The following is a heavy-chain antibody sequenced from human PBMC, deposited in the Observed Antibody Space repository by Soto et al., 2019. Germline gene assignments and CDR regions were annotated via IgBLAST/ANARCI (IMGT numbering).Heavy chain of an antibody. V-gene: IGHV3-30-3*01. CDR1: GFTFSSYA. CDR3: ASHIAVAGYYWYFDL. J-gene: IGHJ2*01. CDR2: ISYDGSNK. D-gene: IGHD6-19*01. Sequence: QVQLVESGGGVVQPGRSLRLSCAASGFTFSSYAMHWVRQAPGKGLEWVAVISYDGSNKYYADSVKGRFTISRDNSKNTLYLQMNSLRAEDTAVYYCASHIAVAGYYWYFDLWGRGTLVTVSS.